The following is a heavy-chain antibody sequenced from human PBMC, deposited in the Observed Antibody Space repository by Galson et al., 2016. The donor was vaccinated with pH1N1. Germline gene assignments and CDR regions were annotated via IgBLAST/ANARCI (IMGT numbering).Heavy chain of an antibody. CDR1: GFTFQKYG. CDR3: ARDSEYSGHEGFH. Sequence: SLRLSCATSGFTFQKYGMHWVRQAPGKGLEWVAVILYDGTNEYYADSVKGRLTISRDKTQSTVYLQMNSLRTEDTAVYYCARDSEYSGHEGFHWAQGTLVIVSS. V-gene: IGHV3-30*19. CDR2: ILYDGTNE. J-gene: IGHJ4*02. D-gene: IGHD5-12*01.